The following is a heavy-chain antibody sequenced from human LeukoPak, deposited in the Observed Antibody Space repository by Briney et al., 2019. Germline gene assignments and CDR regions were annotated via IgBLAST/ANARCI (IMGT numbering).Heavy chain of an antibody. J-gene: IGHJ4*02. V-gene: IGHV3-11*06. CDR2: ISSIST. CDR1: GFTFSDYY. Sequence: GGSLRLSCAASGFTFSDYYMNWIRQAPGKGLEWVSSISSISTYTAYADSLRGRFTISRNNSNNSLYLQMDSLRVEDTAVYYCARDLAPRSFDYWGQGTLVTVSS. D-gene: IGHD5-24*01. CDR3: ARDLAPRSFDY.